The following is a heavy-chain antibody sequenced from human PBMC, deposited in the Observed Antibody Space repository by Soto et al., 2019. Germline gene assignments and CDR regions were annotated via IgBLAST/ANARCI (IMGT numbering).Heavy chain of an antibody. CDR3: AKDTGPVATRSRPYYGMAV. J-gene: IGHJ6*02. CDR2: ISYDGSNK. Sequence: QVQLVESGGGVVQPGRSLRLSCAASGFTFSSYGMHWVRQAPGKGLEWVAVISYDGSNKYYADSVKGRFTISRDNSKNTLYLKMNGRRAENTPVYYWAKDTGPVATRSRPYYGMAVGGQGPTVP. D-gene: IGHD5-12*01. CDR1: GFTFSSYG. V-gene: IGHV3-30*18.